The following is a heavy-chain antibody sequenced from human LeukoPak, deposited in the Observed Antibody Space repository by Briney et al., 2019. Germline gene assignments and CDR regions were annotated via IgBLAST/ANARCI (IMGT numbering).Heavy chain of an antibody. D-gene: IGHD2-21*01. J-gene: IGHJ6*03. CDR1: GGSFSGYY. Sequence: TSSETLSLTCAVYGGSFSGYYWSWIRQPPGKGLEWIGEINHSGSTNYNPSLKSRVTISVDTSKNQFSLKLSSVTAADTAVYYCARALDCYGRPTSYWYYCMDVWGKGTTVTVSS. CDR2: INHSGST. CDR3: ARALDCYGRPTSYWYYCMDV. V-gene: IGHV4-34*01.